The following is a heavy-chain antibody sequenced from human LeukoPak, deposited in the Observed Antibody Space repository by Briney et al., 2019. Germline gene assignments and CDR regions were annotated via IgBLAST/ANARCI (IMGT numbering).Heavy chain of an antibody. V-gene: IGHV4-34*01. CDR1: GGSFSGYY. CDR3: EREQIVLRYFDWLPGWFDP. D-gene: IGHD3-9*01. Sequence: SETLSLTCAVYGGSFSGYYWSWIRQPPGKGLEWIGEINHSGSTNYNPSLKSRVTISVDTSKNQFSLKLSSVTAADTAVYYCEREQIVLRYFDWLPGWFDPWGQGTLVTVSS. CDR2: INHSGST. J-gene: IGHJ5*02.